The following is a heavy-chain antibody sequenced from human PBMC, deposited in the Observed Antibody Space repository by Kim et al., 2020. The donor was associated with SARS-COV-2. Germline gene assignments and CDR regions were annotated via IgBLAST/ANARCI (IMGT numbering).Heavy chain of an antibody. V-gene: IGHV4-39*01. Sequence: SETLSLTCTVSGGSISSSSYYWGWIRQPPGKGLEWIGSIYYSGSTYYNPSLKSRVTISVDTSKNQFSLKLSSVTAAATAVYYCARRRRVSSGWYYYGMDVWGQGTTVTVSS. D-gene: IGHD6-19*01. CDR1: GGSISSSSYY. CDR2: IYYSGST. J-gene: IGHJ6*02. CDR3: ARRRRVSSGWYYYGMDV.